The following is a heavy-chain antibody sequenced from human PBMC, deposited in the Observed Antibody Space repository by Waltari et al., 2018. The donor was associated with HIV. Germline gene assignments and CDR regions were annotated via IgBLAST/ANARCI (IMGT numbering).Heavy chain of an antibody. CDR1: GFKFDIFI. CDR3: VRDRTSETTGDFDS. D-gene: IGHD1-1*01. V-gene: IGHV3-21*01. CDR2: ISKSGYYV. J-gene: IGHJ4*02. Sequence: DVQLVESGGGLVKPGQSLRLSCIASGFKFDIFIMTWVRQAPGGGLEWVASISKSGYYVYYSDSLKGRVTISRDNAKKSLLLQVNSLTADDTGLYFCVRDRTSETTGDFDSWGQGVPVFVSS.